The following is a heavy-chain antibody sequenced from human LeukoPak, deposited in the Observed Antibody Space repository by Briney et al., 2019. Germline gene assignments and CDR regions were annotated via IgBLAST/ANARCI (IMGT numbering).Heavy chain of an antibody. CDR3: AREVGYCTSTSCPLYYFYY. Sequence: GASVKVSCKASGYTFTNYGISWLRQAPGQGLEWMGWISAYNGNTNYAQKLQGRVTMTTDTATSTAYMELRSLRSDDTALYYCAREVGYCTSTSCPLYYFYYWGQGTLVTVSS. CDR2: ISAYNGNT. CDR1: GYTFTNYG. D-gene: IGHD2-2*01. J-gene: IGHJ4*02. V-gene: IGHV1-18*01.